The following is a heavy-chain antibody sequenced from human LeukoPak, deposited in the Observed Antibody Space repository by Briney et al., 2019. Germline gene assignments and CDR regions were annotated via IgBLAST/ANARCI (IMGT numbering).Heavy chain of an antibody. CDR2: ISSSSSTI. V-gene: IGHV3-48*04. J-gene: IGHJ6*02. Sequence: GGSLRLSCAASGFTFSSYAMSWVRQAPGKGLEWVSAISSSSSTIYYADSVKGRFTISRDNAKNSLYLQMNSLRAEDTAVYYCARDSFTYGMDVWGQGTTVTVSS. CDR3: ARDSFTYGMDV. CDR1: GFTFSSYA.